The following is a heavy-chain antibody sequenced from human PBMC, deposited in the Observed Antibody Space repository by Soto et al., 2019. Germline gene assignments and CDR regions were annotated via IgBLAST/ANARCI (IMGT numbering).Heavy chain of an antibody. CDR1: GGSISSGGYY. J-gene: IGHJ5*02. V-gene: IGHV4-31*03. CDR2: IYYSGST. D-gene: IGHD3-10*01. Sequence: QVQLQESGPGLVKPSQTLSLTCTVSGGSISSGGYYWSWIRQHPGKGLEWIGYIYYSGSTYYNPSIKSRVTISVDTSKNQFSLKLSSVTAADTAVYYCARDPGEGSGSWGWFDHWGQGTLVTVSS. CDR3: ARDPGEGSGSWGWFDH.